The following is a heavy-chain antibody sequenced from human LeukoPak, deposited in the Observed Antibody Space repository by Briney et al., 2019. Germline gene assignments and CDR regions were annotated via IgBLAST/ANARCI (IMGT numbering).Heavy chain of an antibody. V-gene: IGHV3-23*01. D-gene: IGHD2-2*01. J-gene: IGHJ4*02. Sequence: GGSLRLSCAASGFTFSYYWMHWVRQAPGKGLEWVSAISGSGGSTYYADSVKGRFTISRDNSKNTLYLQMNSLRAEDTAVYYCAKGRGSVVPARPDYWGQGTLVTVSS. CDR1: GFTFSYYW. CDR2: ISGSGGST. CDR3: AKGRGSVVPARPDY.